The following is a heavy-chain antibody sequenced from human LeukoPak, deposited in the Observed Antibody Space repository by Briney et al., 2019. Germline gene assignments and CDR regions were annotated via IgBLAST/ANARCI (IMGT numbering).Heavy chain of an antibody. CDR2: MNPNSGNT. D-gene: IGHD6-13*01. V-gene: IGHV1-8*01. CDR1: GYTFTSYD. Sequence: ASVKVSCTASGYTFTSYDINWVRQATGQGLEWMGWMNPNSGNTGYAQTFQGRVTMTRNTSISTAYMELSSLRSEDTAVYYCARGLRIAAAGTPGRPVDYWGQGTLVTVSS. CDR3: ARGLRIAAAGTPGRPVDY. J-gene: IGHJ4*02.